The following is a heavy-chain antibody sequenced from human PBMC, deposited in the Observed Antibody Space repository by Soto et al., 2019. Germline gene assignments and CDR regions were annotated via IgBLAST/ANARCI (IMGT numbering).Heavy chain of an antibody. CDR2: ISYSGST. CDR1: GGSITSSSYY. D-gene: IGHD3-10*01. J-gene: IGHJ5*02. CDR3: ARQSGGRISMIRGVISWFDP. V-gene: IGHV4-39*01. Sequence: SETLSLTCTVSGGSITSSSYYCGWIRQPPGKGLEWIGTISYSGSTYYNPSLKSRVSISVDTSKNQFSLKLSSVTAADTAVYYCARQSGGRISMIRGVISWFDPWGQGALVTVSS.